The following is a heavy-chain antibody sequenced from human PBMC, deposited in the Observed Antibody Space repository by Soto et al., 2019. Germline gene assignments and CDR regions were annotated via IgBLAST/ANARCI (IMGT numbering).Heavy chain of an antibody. CDR2: VKSDGSST. V-gene: IGHV3-74*01. J-gene: IGHJ4*02. D-gene: IGHD6-19*01. Sequence: EVQLVESGGGLVQPGGSLRLSCAASGFTFSSYWMHWVRQAPGKGLVWVSRVKSDGSSTSYADSVKGRFTISRDNAKNTLYLHMNSLRAEDTAVYYCARGAKGQWLVDYWGQGTLVTVSS. CDR1: GFTFSSYW. CDR3: ARGAKGQWLVDY.